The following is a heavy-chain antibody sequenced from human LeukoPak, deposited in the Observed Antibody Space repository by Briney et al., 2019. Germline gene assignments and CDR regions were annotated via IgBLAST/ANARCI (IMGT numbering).Heavy chain of an antibody. CDR3: ASVGPAATADAFDI. CDR1: GGSISSYY. Sequence: SETLSLTCTVSGGSISSYYWSWIRQPPGKGLEWIGYIYNSGSTNYNPSLKSRVTISVDTSKNQFSLQLSSVTAADTAVYYCASVGPAATADAFDIWGQGTMVTVSS. D-gene: IGHD2-15*01. CDR2: IYNSGST. J-gene: IGHJ3*02. V-gene: IGHV4-59*01.